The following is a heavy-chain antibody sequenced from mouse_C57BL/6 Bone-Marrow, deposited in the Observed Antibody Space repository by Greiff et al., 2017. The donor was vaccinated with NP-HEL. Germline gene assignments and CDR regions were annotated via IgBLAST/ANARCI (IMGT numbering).Heavy chain of an antibody. J-gene: IGHJ1*03. CDR2: IDPSDSYT. D-gene: IGHD1-1*01. Sequence: VQLQQSGAELVMPGASVKLSCKASGYTFTSYWMHWVKQRPGQGLEWIGEIDPSDSYTNYNQKFKGKSTLTVDKSSSTAYMQLSSLTSEDSAVYYCAREGVLRSWYFDVWGTGTTVTVSS. CDR1: GYTFTSYW. V-gene: IGHV1-69*01. CDR3: AREGVLRSWYFDV.